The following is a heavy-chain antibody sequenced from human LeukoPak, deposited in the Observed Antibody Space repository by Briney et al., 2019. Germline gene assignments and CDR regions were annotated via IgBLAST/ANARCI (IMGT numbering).Heavy chain of an antibody. CDR3: AREDIVVAV. CDR1: GFTFSDNY. CDR2: ISSSGYAV. Sequence: PGGSLRLSCAASGFTFSDNYMSWIRQAPGKGLGWVAYISSSGYAVYYADSVKGRFTISRDNAKNSLYLQMNSLRAEDTAVYYCAREDIVVAVWGQGTTVTVSS. V-gene: IGHV3-11*01. D-gene: IGHD2-2*01. J-gene: IGHJ6*02.